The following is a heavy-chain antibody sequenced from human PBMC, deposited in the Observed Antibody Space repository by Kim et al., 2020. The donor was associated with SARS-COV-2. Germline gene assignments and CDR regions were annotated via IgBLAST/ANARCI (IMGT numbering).Heavy chain of an antibody. CDR2: ISGSGGST. CDR1: GFTFSSYA. D-gene: IGHD6-19*01. V-gene: IGHV3-23*01. Sequence: GGSLRLSCAASGFTFSSYAMSWVRQAPGKGLEWVSAISGSGGSTYYADSVKGRFTISRDNSKNTLYLQMNSLRAEDTAVYYCAKDPGYSSGWYYFDYWGQGTLVTVSS. J-gene: IGHJ4*02. CDR3: AKDPGYSSGWYYFDY.